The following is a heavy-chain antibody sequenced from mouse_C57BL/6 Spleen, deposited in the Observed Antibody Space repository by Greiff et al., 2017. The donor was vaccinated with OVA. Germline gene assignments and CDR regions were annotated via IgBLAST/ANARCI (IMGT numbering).Heavy chain of an antibody. CDR2: INPSNGGT. V-gene: IGHV1-53*01. CDR1: GYTFTSYW. D-gene: IGHD2-4*01. Sequence: VQLLQSGTELVKPGASVKLSCKASGYTFTSYWMHWVKQRPGQGLEWIGNINPSNGGTNYNEKFKSKATLTVDKSSSTAYMQLSSLTSEDSAVYYCAGNDYDYYAMDYWGQGTSVTVSS. CDR3: AGNDYDYYAMDY. J-gene: IGHJ4*01.